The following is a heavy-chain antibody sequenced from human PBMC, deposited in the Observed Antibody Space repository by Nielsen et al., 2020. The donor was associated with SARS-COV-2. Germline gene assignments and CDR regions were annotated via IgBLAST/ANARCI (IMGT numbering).Heavy chain of an antibody. CDR3: AAMVRGVIDAFDI. J-gene: IGHJ3*02. CDR1: VYTFTGYY. Sequence: SVKVSCKASVYTFTGYYMHWVRQAPGQGLEWMGGIIPIFGTANYAQKFQGRVTITADESTSTAYMELSSLRSEDTAVYYCAAMVRGVIDAFDIWGQGTMVTVSS. D-gene: IGHD3-10*01. CDR2: IIPIFGTA. V-gene: IGHV1-69*13.